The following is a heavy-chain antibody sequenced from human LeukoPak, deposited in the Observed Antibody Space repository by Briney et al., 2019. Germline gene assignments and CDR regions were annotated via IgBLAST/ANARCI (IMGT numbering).Heavy chain of an antibody. D-gene: IGHD3-22*01. CDR3: AKDISMTVVLRRFGSNAFDI. CDR2: INLHSWTK. CDR1: GFTFHHYA. J-gene: IGHJ3*02. Sequence: PGWSVRLSCVACGFTFHHYAMHWLGPVAWKDLAGVSGINLHSWTKCYADSVKGRFAISKDNAKNSLYLQMNSLTAEDTALYCCAKDISMTVVLRRFGSNAFDIWGQGTMVTVSS. V-gene: IGHV3-9*01.